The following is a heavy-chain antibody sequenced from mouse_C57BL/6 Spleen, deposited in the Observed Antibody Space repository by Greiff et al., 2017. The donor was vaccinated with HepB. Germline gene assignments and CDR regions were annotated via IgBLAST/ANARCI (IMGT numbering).Heavy chain of an antibody. Sequence: VQLQQSGAELVKPGASVKLSCKASGHTFTEYSIHWVKQRSGQGLEWIGWIYPGSGSIKYNEKFKDKATLTADKSSSTAYMELSRLTSEDSAVYYSARQENYYDAMDYWGQGTSVTVSS. CDR1: GHTFTEYS. D-gene: IGHD2-1*01. CDR3: ARQENYYDAMDY. J-gene: IGHJ4*01. V-gene: IGHV1-62-2*01. CDR2: IYPGSGSI.